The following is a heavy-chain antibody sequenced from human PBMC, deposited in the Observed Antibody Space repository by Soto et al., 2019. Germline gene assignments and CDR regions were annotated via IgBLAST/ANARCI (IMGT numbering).Heavy chain of an antibody. CDR3: ARGDWDIVATYFDY. V-gene: IGHV1-3*01. D-gene: IGHD5-12*01. CDR2: INAGNGNT. Sequence: GASLKVSCKASGYTFTNYAMHWVRQAPGQRLEWIGWINAGNGNTKYSQKFQGRVTITGDTSASTAYMELSSLRSEDTTVYYCARGDWDIVATYFDYWGQGTLVTVSS. CDR1: GYTFTNYA. J-gene: IGHJ4*02.